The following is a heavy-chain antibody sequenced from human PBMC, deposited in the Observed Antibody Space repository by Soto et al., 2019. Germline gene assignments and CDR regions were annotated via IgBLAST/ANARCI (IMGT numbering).Heavy chain of an antibody. Sequence: PSETLSLTCTVSGVSISSSSYYWGWIRQPPGKGLEWIGSIYYSGSTYYNPSLKSRVTISVDTSKNQFSLKLSSVTAADTAIYYCAKLGSSTWSPHYYFDYWGQGTLVTVSS. CDR3: AKLGSSTWSPHYYFDY. CDR1: GVSISSSSYY. V-gene: IGHV4-39*01. D-gene: IGHD2-2*01. J-gene: IGHJ4*02. CDR2: IYYSGST.